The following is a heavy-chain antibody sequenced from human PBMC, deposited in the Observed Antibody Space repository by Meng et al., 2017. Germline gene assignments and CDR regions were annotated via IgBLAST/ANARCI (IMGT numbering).Heavy chain of an antibody. CDR1: GGSISSGTFY. V-gene: IGHV4-61*02. J-gene: IGHJ4*02. D-gene: IGHD3-10*01. CDR3: ARDASGSYLAY. CDR2: IYPSGST. Sequence: SCTVSGGSISSGTFYWTWIRQPAGKGLEWIGRIYPSGSTNYNPSLKSRVTISIDTSNNQFSLRLSSVTAADTAMYYCARDASGSYLAYWGQGTLVTVSS.